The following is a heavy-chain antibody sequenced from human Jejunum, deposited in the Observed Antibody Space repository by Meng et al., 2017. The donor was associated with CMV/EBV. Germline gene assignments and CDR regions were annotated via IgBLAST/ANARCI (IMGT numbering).Heavy chain of an antibody. V-gene: IGHV4-34*01. CDR3: ARVGGAQHGDFDF. CDR2: INHSGST. CDR1: GEAFRGYY. D-gene: IGHD4-17*01. J-gene: IGHJ4*02. Sequence: LGSGLFKPSGTLSPTCTVYGEAFRGYYWTWIRQPPGKGLEWIGEINHSGSTNYNPSLKSRVTILVDTSKRQFSLRLSFVTAADTAVYYCARVGGAQHGDFDFWGQGTLVTVSS.